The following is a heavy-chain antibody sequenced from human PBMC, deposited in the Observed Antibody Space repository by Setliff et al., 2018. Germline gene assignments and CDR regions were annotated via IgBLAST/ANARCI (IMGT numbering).Heavy chain of an antibody. Sequence: SLRLSCTASGFTFGDYAMSWVRQAPGKGLEWVGFIRSKIYGGTTEYAASVKGRFTISRDDSKSIAYLQMNNLRTEDTAVYYCSRDPDCSSTRCHYCYYYMDVWAKGTTVTVSS. V-gene: IGHV3-49*04. CDR2: IRSKIYGGTT. D-gene: IGHD2-2*01. CDR3: SRDPDCSSTRCHYCYYYMDV. CDR1: GFTFGDYA. J-gene: IGHJ6*03.